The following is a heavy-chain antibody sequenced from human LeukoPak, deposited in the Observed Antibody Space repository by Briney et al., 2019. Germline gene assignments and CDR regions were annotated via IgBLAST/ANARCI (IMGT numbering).Heavy chain of an antibody. CDR1: GFTFSSYA. Sequence: GGSLRLSRAASGFTFSSYAMHWVRQAPGKGLEWVAVTSYDGSNKYYADSVKGRFTISRDNSKNTLYLQMNSLRAEDTAVYYCAREDPYGSGSPTRGFDYWGQGTLVTVSS. CDR3: AREDPYGSGSPTRGFDY. CDR2: TSYDGSNK. V-gene: IGHV3-30*04. J-gene: IGHJ4*02. D-gene: IGHD3-10*01.